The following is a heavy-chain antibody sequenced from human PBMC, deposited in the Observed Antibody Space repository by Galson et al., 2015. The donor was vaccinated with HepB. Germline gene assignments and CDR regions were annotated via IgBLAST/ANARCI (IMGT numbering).Heavy chain of an antibody. CDR3: ATHLGITMVRGFDP. CDR2: IIPILGIA. Sequence: SVKVSCKASGGTFSSYTISWVRQAPGQGLEWMGRIIPILGIANYAQKFQGRVTITADKSTSTAYMELSSLRSEDTAVYYCATHLGITMVRGFDPWGQGTLVTVSS. D-gene: IGHD3-10*01. CDR1: GGTFSSYT. J-gene: IGHJ5*02. V-gene: IGHV1-69*02.